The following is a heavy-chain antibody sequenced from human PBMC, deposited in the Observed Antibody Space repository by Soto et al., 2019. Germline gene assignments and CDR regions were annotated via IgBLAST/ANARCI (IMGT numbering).Heavy chain of an antibody. CDR3: ARVPYTEIYYYDSSGYEGSWFDP. V-gene: IGHV1-69*13. CDR1: GGTFSSYA. D-gene: IGHD3-22*01. J-gene: IGHJ5*02. CDR2: IIPIFGTA. Sequence: GASVKVSCKASGGTFSSYAISWVRQAPGQGLEWMGGIIPIFGTANYAQKFQGRVTITADESTSTAYMELSSLRSEDTAVYYCARVPYTEIYYYDSSGYEGSWFDPWGQGTLVTVSS.